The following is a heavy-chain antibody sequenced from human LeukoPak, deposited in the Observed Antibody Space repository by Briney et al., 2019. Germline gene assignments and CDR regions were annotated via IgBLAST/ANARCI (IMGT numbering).Heavy chain of an antibody. J-gene: IGHJ3*02. CDR3: ARDIYGDYVDAFDI. CDR2: INPNSGGT. V-gene: IGHV1-2*02. Sequence: ASVKVSCKASGYTFTGYYMHWVRQAPGQGLEWMGWINPNSGGTNYAQKFQGRVTMTRDTSISTGYMELSRLRSDDTAVYYCARDIYGDYVDAFDIWGQGTMVTVSS. D-gene: IGHD4-17*01. CDR1: GYTFTGYY.